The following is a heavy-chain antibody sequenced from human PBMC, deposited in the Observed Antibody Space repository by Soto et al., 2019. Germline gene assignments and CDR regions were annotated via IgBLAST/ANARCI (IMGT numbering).Heavy chain of an antibody. CDR3: ATVSAWQFYFFMDV. CDR1: GYTFTNYD. J-gene: IGHJ6*03. V-gene: IGHV1-8*01. D-gene: IGHD6-19*01. Sequence: QVQLVQSGAEVKKPGASVKVSCKASGYTFTNYDINRVRQATGQGLEWMGWMNPNSGDTGYAQNFQGRVTMTRNTSISTAYMELSSLRSEDTAVYYCATVSAWQFYFFMDVWGIGTTVTVSS. CDR2: MNPNSGDT.